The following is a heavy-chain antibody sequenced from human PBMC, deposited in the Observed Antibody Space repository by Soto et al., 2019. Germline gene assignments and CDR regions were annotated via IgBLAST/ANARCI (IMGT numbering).Heavy chain of an antibody. CDR1: GFTFSSYA. J-gene: IGHJ6*02. D-gene: IGHD4-17*01. V-gene: IGHV3-33*01. CDR2: IWYDGSNK. Sequence: QVQLVESGGGVVQPGRSLRLSCAASGFTFSSYALHWVRQAPGKGLEWVALIWYDGSNKYYADSVKGRFTISRDNSKNTLYLQMNSLRAEYTAVYYCARSFYGDYDYYGMDVWGQGTTVTVSS. CDR3: ARSFYGDYDYYGMDV.